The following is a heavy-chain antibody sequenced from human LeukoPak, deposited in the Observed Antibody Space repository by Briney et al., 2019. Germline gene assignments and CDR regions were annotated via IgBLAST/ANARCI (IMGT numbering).Heavy chain of an antibody. Sequence: GGSLRLSCAASGNYWMHWVRQAPGKGLGWVSHINSDGSWTSYADSVKGRFTISRDNSKKTLYLQMNGLRAEDTAVYYCAKDLTVRFLEDNWFDPWGKGTLVTVSS. CDR2: INSDGSWT. CDR1: GNYW. CDR3: AKDLTVRFLEDNWFDP. D-gene: IGHD3-3*01. J-gene: IGHJ5*02. V-gene: IGHV3-74*01.